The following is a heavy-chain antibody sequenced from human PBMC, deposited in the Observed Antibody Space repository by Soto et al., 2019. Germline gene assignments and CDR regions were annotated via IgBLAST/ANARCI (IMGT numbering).Heavy chain of an antibody. CDR2: IFPGDSDT. D-gene: IGHD1-20*01. CDR3: ARQSSYIYGMDV. Sequence: LGESLKICCKVSGYSFTTYWIGWVRQMPAKGLEWMGIIFPGDSDTRYSPSFQGQVTISADKSISTAYLQWSSLKASDTAMYFCARQSSYIYGMDVWGQGTTVTVSS. CDR1: GYSFTTYW. J-gene: IGHJ6*02. V-gene: IGHV5-51*01.